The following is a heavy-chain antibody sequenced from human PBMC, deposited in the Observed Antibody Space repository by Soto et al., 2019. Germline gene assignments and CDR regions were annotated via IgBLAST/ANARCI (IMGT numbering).Heavy chain of an antibody. V-gene: IGHV4-34*01. CDR3: ARGPAYDFWSGYYRGAGWFDP. D-gene: IGHD3-3*01. Sequence: QVQLQQWGAGLLKPSETLSLTCAVYGGSFSGYYWSWIRQPPGKGLEWIGEINHSGSTNYNPSLKSRVTISVDTSKNQFSLKLSSVTAADTAVYYCARGPAYDFWSGYYRGAGWFDPWGQGTLVTVSS. CDR1: GGSFSGYY. J-gene: IGHJ5*02. CDR2: INHSGST.